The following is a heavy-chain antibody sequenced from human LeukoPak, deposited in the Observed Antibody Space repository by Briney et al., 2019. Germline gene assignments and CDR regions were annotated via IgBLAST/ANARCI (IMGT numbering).Heavy chain of an antibody. CDR1: GGSFSGYY. J-gene: IGHJ2*01. Sequence: SETLSLTCAVYGGSFSGYYWSWIRQPPGKGLEWIGEINHSGSTNYNPSLKSRVTISVDTSKNQFSLKLSSVTAADTAVYYCARGRIDGPFDLWGRGALVTVSS. CDR3: ARGRIDGPFDL. CDR2: INHSGST. V-gene: IGHV4-34*01.